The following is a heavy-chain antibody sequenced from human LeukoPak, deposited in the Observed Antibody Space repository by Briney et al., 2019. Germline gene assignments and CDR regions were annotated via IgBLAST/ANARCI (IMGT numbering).Heavy chain of an antibody. CDR1: GFSLSNYV. J-gene: IGHJ4*02. V-gene: IGHV3-23*01. Sequence: GGSLSLSCPASGFSLSNYVMSGVRQAPGKGLAWVAASTGGSDSTYYADSVNARFAITRDNSKTTLYLQMNGLRAEDTAVYYCAKGSAAARPYYFDYWGQGTLVTVSS. CDR2: STGGSDST. CDR3: AKGSAAARPYYFDY. D-gene: IGHD6-13*01.